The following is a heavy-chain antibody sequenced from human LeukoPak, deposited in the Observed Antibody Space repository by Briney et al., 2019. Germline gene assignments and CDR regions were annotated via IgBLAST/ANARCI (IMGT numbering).Heavy chain of an antibody. Sequence: SETLSLTCTVSGGSISSYYWSWIRQPPGGGLEWIGYIYYSGSTNYNTSLKSRGTISVDTSKTQFSLKLSSVTAADTAVYCCARETRSLEGLDPEFDPWGEGTLGTVSS. V-gene: IGHV4-59*01. CDR3: ARETRSLEGLDPEFDP. D-gene: IGHD3-3*01. CDR1: GGSISSYY. CDR2: IYYSGST. J-gene: IGHJ5*02.